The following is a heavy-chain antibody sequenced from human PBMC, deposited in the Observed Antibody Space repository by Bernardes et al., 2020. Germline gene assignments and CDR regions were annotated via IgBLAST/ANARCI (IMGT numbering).Heavy chain of an antibody. J-gene: IGHJ5*02. CDR2: INHSGST. CDR1: CVSDSGYY. Sequence: SETLSLTCAVYCVSDSGYYWSWILQPPGKGLEWIGEINHSGSTNYNPSLKSRVTISVDTSKNQFSLKLSSVTAADTAVYYCAREPRPPNVAATYWFDPWGQGTLVTVSS. D-gene: IGHD2-15*01. CDR3: AREPRPPNVAATYWFDP. V-gene: IGHV4-34*01.